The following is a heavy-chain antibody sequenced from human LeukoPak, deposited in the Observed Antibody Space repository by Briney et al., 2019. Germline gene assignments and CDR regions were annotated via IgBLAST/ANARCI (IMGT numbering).Heavy chain of an antibody. D-gene: IGHD6-13*01. CDR3: ARDRYSSSWYPGYYYGMDV. CDR1: GFTVSSNY. J-gene: IGHJ6*02. CDR2: IKQDGSEK. Sequence: GGSLRLSCAASGFTVSSNYMSWVRQAPGKGLEWVANIKQDGSEKYYVDSVKGRFTISRDNAKNSLYLQMNSLRAEDTAVYYCARDRYSSSWYPGYYYGMDVWGQGTTVTVSS. V-gene: IGHV3-7*01.